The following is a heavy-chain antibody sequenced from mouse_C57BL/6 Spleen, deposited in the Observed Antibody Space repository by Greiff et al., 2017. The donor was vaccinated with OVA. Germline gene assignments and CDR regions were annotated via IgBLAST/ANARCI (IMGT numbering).Heavy chain of an antibody. CDR3: ARYDGYYGGYAMDY. CDR2: IDPSDSYT. CDR1: GYTFTSYW. J-gene: IGHJ4*01. D-gene: IGHD2-3*01. Sequence: QVQLKQPGAELVMPGASVKLSCKASGYTFTSYWMHWVKQRPGQGLEWIGEIDPSDSYTNYNQKFKGKSTLTVDKSSSTAYMQLSSLTSEDSAVYYCARYDGYYGGYAMDYWGQGTSVTVSS. V-gene: IGHV1-69*01.